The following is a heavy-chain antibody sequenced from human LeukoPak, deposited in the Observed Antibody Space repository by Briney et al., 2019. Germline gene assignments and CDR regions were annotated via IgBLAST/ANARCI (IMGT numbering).Heavy chain of an antibody. CDR1: GLTFSTYG. V-gene: IGHV3-30*02. J-gene: IGHJ2*01. Sequence: AGGSLRLSCAASGLTFSTYGMHWVRQAPGKGLEGVAFIRYDGSNKYYADSVKGRFTISRDNSKNTLYLQMNSLRAEDTAVYYCARASGYSNTWFSFRDWYFDLWGRGTLVTVSS. CDR3: ARASGYSNTWFSFRDWYFDL. CDR2: IRYDGSNK. D-gene: IGHD6-13*01.